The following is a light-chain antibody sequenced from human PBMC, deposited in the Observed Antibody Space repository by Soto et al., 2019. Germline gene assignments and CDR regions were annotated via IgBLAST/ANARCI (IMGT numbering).Light chain of an antibody. CDR1: QSVSSN. CDR2: GAS. V-gene: IGKV3-11*01. CDR3: QQRSNWLT. J-gene: IGKJ4*01. Sequence: EIVMTQSPATLSVSPGERATLSCRASQSVSSNLAWYQQKPGQAPRLLIYGASTRATGIPARFSGSGSWTDFTLTISSLEPEDFAVYYCQQRSNWLTFGGGTKVEIK.